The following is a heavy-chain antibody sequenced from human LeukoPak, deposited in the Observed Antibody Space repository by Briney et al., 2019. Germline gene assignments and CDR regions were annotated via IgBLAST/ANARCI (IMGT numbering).Heavy chain of an antibody. CDR1: GYTFTSYG. V-gene: IGHV1-2*02. J-gene: IGHJ5*02. Sequence: ASVKVSCKASGYTFTSYGISWVRQAPGQGLEWMGWINPNSGGTNYAQKFQGRVTMTRDTPISTAYMELSRLRSDDTAVYYCARESPTPDTAMVTGFFDPWGQGTLVTVSS. CDR2: INPNSGGT. D-gene: IGHD5-18*01. CDR3: ARESPTPDTAMVTGFFDP.